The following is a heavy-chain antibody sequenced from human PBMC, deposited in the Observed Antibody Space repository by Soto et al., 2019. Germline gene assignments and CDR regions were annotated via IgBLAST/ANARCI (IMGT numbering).Heavy chain of an antibody. D-gene: IGHD2-21*02. CDR1: GYTFTSYG. Sequence: QVQLVQSGAEVKKPGASVKVSCKASGYTFTSYGITWVRHAPGQGLEWMGGISAYNGNTNYAQKLQGRVTMTTDTSTSTDYVELRSLRSDDTAVYYCARASSYCGGDCYYYYGMDVWGQGTTVTVSS. CDR2: ISAYNGNT. CDR3: ARASSYCGGDCYYYYGMDV. J-gene: IGHJ6*02. V-gene: IGHV1-18*01.